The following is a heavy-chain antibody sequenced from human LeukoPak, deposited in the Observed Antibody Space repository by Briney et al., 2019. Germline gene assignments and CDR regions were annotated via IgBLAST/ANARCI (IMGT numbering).Heavy chain of an antibody. CDR3: ASGSYDFWSGYLDAFDI. D-gene: IGHD3-3*01. Sequence: SETLSLTCTVSGGSISSSSYYWGWIRQPPGKGLEWIGSIYYSGSTYYNPSLKSRVTISVDTSKNQFSLKLSSVTAADTAVYYCASGSYDFWSGYLDAFDIWGQGTMVTVSS. V-gene: IGHV4-39*01. CDR1: GGSISSSSYY. J-gene: IGHJ3*02. CDR2: IYYSGST.